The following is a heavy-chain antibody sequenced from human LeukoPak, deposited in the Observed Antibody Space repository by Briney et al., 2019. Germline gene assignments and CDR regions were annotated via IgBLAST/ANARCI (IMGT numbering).Heavy chain of an antibody. J-gene: IGHJ4*02. CDR3: ATGYSGSYSYGY. CDR1: GYSLTELS. V-gene: IGHV1-24*01. Sequence: ASVKVSCKVSGYSLTELSMHWVLQAPGKGLEWMGGFDPEDGETIYAQKFQGRVTMTEDTSTDTAYMELSSLRSEDTAVYYCATGYSGSYSYGYWGQGTLVTVSS. D-gene: IGHD1-26*01. CDR2: FDPEDGET.